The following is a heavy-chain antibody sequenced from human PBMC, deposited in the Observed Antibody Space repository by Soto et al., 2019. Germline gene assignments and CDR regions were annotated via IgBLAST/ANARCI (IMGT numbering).Heavy chain of an antibody. CDR1: GGTFSSYA. Sequence: QVQLVQSGAEVKKPGSSVKVSCKASGGTFSSYAISWVRQAPGQGLEWMGGIIPIFGTANYAQKFQGRVTITADESTSTAYMELSSLRSEDTAVYYCASAPHCSGGSCYSLPTPDNWFDPWGQGTLVTVAA. J-gene: IGHJ5*02. CDR3: ASAPHCSGGSCYSLPTPDNWFDP. CDR2: IIPIFGTA. D-gene: IGHD2-15*01. V-gene: IGHV1-69*12.